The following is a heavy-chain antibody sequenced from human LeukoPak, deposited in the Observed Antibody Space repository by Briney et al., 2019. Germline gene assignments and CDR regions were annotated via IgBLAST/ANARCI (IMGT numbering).Heavy chain of an antibody. CDR2: INPNSGGT. D-gene: IGHD5-24*01. Sequence: ASVKVSCKASGYTFTGYCMHWVRQAPGQGLEWMGRINPNSGGTNYAQKFQGRVTMTRDTSISTAYMELSRLRSDDTAVYYCARSRRDGYNYDYWGQGTLVTVSS. CDR1: GYTFTGYC. V-gene: IGHV1-2*06. J-gene: IGHJ4*02. CDR3: ARSRRDGYNYDY.